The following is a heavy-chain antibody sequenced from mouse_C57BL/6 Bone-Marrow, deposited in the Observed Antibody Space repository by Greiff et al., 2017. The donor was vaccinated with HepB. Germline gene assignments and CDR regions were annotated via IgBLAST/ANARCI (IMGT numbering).Heavy chain of an antibody. CDR3: ARSEMRAMDY. J-gene: IGHJ4*01. Sequence: EVKLQQSGPELVKPGASVKISCKASGYSFTGYYMNWVKQSPEKSLEWIGEINPSTGGTTYNQKFKAKATLTVDKSSSTAYMQLKSLTSEDSAVYYCARSEMRAMDYWGQGTSVTVSS. CDR1: GYSFTGYY. CDR2: INPSTGGT. V-gene: IGHV1-42*01.